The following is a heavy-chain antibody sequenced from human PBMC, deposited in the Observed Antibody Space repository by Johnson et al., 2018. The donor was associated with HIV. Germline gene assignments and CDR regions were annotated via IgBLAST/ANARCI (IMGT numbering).Heavy chain of an antibody. D-gene: IGHD6-13*01. Sequence: VQLVESGGGLVQPGGSLRLSCAASGFTFSSYWMTWVRQAPGKGLEWVANIKQDGSEKCCVDSVKGRFTISRDNSKNSLYLQMNSLRAEDTAVYYCARGSGHLQQLDDYAFDIWGQGTMVTVSS. CDR1: GFTFSSYW. V-gene: IGHV3-7*02. J-gene: IGHJ3*02. CDR3: ARGSGHLQQLDDYAFDI. CDR2: IKQDGSEK.